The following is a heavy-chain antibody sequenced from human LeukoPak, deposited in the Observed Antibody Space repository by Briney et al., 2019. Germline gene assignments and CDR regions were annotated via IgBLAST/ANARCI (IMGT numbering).Heavy chain of an antibody. CDR2: IYWNDDK. CDR1: GFSLSTSGVG. CDR3: AHSRTELLWFGEPKAYYFND. J-gene: IGHJ4*02. Sequence: SGPTLVKPTQTLTLTCTFSGFSLSTSGVGVGWIRQPPGKALEWLALIYWNDDKRYSPSLKSTLTITKDISKNQVVLTMTNMNPVDTATYYCAHSRTELLWFGEPKAYYFNDWGQPSLVTVSS. D-gene: IGHD3-10*01. V-gene: IGHV2-5*01.